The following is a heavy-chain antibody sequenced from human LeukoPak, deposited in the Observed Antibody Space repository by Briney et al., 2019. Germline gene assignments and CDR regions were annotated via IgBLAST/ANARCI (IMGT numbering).Heavy chain of an antibody. Sequence: GRSLRLSCAASGITFRSYGMHWVRQAPGKGLEWVAVISYDGSHKYYADSVKGRFSISRDNSKNTLYLQMNSLRADDTAVYYCAKGARGDTVTSIVGLNWFDPWGQGTLITVSS. V-gene: IGHV3-30*18. CDR2: ISYDGSHK. CDR3: AKGARGDTVTSIVGLNWFDP. CDR1: GITFRSYG. D-gene: IGHD4-17*01. J-gene: IGHJ5*02.